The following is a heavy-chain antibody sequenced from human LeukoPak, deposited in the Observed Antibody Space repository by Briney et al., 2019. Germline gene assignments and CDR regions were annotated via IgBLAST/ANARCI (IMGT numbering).Heavy chain of an antibody. V-gene: IGHV3-30*18. CDR1: GFTFSSYG. J-gene: IGHJ4*02. Sequence: AGGSLRLSCAASGFTFSSYGMHWVRQAPGKGLEWVAVISYDGSNKYYADSVKGRFTISRDNSKNTLYLQMNSLRAEDTAVYYCAKDYDFWSGYTKYYFDYWGQGTLVTVSS. CDR3: AKDYDFWSGYTKYYFDY. D-gene: IGHD3-3*01. CDR2: ISYDGSNK.